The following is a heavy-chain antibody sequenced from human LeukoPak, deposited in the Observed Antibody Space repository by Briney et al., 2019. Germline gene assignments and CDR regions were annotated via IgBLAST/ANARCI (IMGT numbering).Heavy chain of an antibody. CDR2: ISSSSSYI. Sequence: GGSLRLSCAASGFTFSSYSMNWVRQAPGKGLEWVSSISSSSSYIYYADSVKGRFTISRDNAKNSLYLQMNSLRAEDTAVYYCARFSGSGSSFDYWGQGTLVTVSS. D-gene: IGHD3-10*01. J-gene: IGHJ4*02. CDR3: ARFSGSGSSFDY. V-gene: IGHV3-21*01. CDR1: GFTFSSYS.